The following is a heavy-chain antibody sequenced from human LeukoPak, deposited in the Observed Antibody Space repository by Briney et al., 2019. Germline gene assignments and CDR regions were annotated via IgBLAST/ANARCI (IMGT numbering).Heavy chain of an antibody. D-gene: IGHD2-21*02. CDR3: ARDLSCGSDCYSNDAFDI. Sequence: GGSLRLSCTASGFTFSSYEMNWVRQAPGKGLTWISYISTSGSITDYADSVKGRFTISRDNAQNSLYLQMNSLRAEDTAIYYCARDLSCGSDCYSNDAFDIWGQGTMVTVSS. J-gene: IGHJ3*02. CDR1: GFTFSSYE. V-gene: IGHV3-48*03. CDR2: ISTSGSIT.